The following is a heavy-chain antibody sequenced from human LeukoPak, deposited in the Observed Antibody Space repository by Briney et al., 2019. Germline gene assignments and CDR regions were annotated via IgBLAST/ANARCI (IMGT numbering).Heavy chain of an antibody. J-gene: IGHJ4*02. CDR1: GFTFSSYG. D-gene: IGHD2-2*01. CDR2: ISYDGSNK. CDR3: ARDQGIYCSSTSCAPFRY. Sequence: GGSLRLSCAASGFTFSSYGMHWVRQAPGKGLEWVAVISYDGSNKYYADSVKGRFTISRDNSKNTLYLQMNSLRAEDTAVYYCARDQGIYCSSTSCAPFRYWGQGTLDTVSS. V-gene: IGHV3-30*19.